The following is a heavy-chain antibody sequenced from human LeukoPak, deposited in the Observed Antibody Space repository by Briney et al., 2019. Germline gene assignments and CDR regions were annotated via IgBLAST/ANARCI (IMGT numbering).Heavy chain of an antibody. D-gene: IGHD6-13*01. CDR2: IWYDGSNK. CDR1: GFTFSSYA. Sequence: GGSLRLSCAASGFTFSSYAMHWVRQAPGKGLEWVAVIWYDGSNKYYADSVKGRFTISRDNSKNTLYLQMNSLRAEDTAVYYCARDPEGSSSWSYYFDYWGQGTLVTVSS. CDR3: ARDPEGSSSWSYYFDY. J-gene: IGHJ4*02. V-gene: IGHV3-33*01.